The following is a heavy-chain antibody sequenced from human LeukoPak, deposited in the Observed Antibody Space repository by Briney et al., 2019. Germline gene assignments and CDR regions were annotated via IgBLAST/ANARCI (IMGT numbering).Heavy chain of an antibody. CDR1: GYTFTNYD. CDR2: MSPNTGNK. J-gene: IGHJ4*02. CDR3: PRGGPMGTGVDY. Sequence: ASVKVSCKASGYTFTNYDINWVRQATGQGLEWMGWMSPNTGNKGYAQKFQGRISITTSTSISTAYMELSSLRSEDTAVYYCPRGGPMGTGVDYWGQGTLVTVSS. D-gene: IGHD7-27*01. V-gene: IGHV1-8*03.